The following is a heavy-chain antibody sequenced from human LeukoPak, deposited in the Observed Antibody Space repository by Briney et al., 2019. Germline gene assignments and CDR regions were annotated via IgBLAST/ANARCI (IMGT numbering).Heavy chain of an antibody. Sequence: PGESLRLSCAASGFSLSSYDMNWVRQAPGKGLEWVSSISTSSTFIYYTYSVKGRFTISRDNAKNSLYLQMNSLSAEDTAVYYCARADCSSSTCYLRSSWFDPWGQGTLVTVSS. V-gene: IGHV3-21*01. CDR3: ARADCSSSTCYLRSSWFDP. J-gene: IGHJ5*02. CDR2: ISTSSTFI. D-gene: IGHD2/OR15-2a*01. CDR1: GFSLSSYD.